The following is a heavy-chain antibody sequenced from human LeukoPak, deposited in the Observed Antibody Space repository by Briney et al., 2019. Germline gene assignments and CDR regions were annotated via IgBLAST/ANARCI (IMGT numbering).Heavy chain of an antibody. CDR3: AKANYSGSYYFDS. J-gene: IGHJ4*02. CDR1: GFTFSRSA. CDR2: FSASGGTT. V-gene: IGHV3-23*01. D-gene: IGHD1-26*01. Sequence: GGSLRLSCAASGFTFSRSAMNWVRQAPGKGLEWVSSFSASGGTTYYADSVKGRFTISRDNSKNTLSGQMNSLRAEDTAVYYCAKANYSGSYYFDSWGQGTLVTVSS.